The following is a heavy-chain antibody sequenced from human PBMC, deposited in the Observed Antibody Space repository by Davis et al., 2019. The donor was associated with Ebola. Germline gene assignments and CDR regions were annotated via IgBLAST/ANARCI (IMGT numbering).Heavy chain of an antibody. Sequence: PGGSLRLSCTVSGYSINSDYYWGWIRQPPGKGLEWIGSSYHSGSTYYNPSLKSRVTISVDMSKNQFSLKLSSVTAADTAVYYCARDSSHVSRRVPLDSWGQGTLVTVSS. CDR2: SYHSGST. CDR1: GYSINSDYY. D-gene: IGHD2-2*01. J-gene: IGHJ4*02. V-gene: IGHV4-38-2*02. CDR3: ARDSSHVSRRVPLDS.